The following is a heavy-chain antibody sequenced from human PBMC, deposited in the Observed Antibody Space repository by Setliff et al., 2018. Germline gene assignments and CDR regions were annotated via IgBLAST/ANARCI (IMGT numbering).Heavy chain of an antibody. V-gene: IGHV3-66*01. CDR1: GFTVTDNY. D-gene: IGHD2-8*01. Sequence: GSLRLSCAASGFTVTDNYMSWVRQAPGKGLEWVSIIYSGGSTYYGDSVKGRFTISRDNSENTLFLQMTSLRPEDTGIYYCAKVKKPLIRGSGFDYWGRGTLVTVSS. J-gene: IGHJ4*02. CDR3: AKVKKPLIRGSGFDY. CDR2: IYSGGST.